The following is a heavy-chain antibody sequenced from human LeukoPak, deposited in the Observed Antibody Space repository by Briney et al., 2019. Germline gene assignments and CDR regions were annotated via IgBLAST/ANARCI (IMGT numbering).Heavy chain of an antibody. CDR1: GASISSGEYY. D-gene: IGHD3-9*01. J-gene: IGHJ5*02. Sequence: SHTLSLTCTVSGASISSGEYYWSWIRQPAGKGLEWIGRIYTSGSTNYNPSLKSRVTISVDTSKNQFSLKLSSVTAADTAMYYCAREAYDVLTSDWFDPWGQGTLVTVSS. V-gene: IGHV4-61*02. CDR2: IYTSGST. CDR3: AREAYDVLTSDWFDP.